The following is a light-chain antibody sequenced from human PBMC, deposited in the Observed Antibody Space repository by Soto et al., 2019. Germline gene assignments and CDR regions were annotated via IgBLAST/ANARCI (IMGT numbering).Light chain of an antibody. J-gene: IGKJ4*01. Sequence: EIVLTQSPGTLSLSPGERATLSCRASQSVGRNYLAWYQQKPGQPPRVLIYNAYTRATGIPDRFSGSGSGADFPLTISALEPEDFAVYYCHQYAISPLTFGGGTKVEI. CDR2: NAY. V-gene: IGKV3-20*01. CDR3: HQYAISPLT. CDR1: QSVGRNY.